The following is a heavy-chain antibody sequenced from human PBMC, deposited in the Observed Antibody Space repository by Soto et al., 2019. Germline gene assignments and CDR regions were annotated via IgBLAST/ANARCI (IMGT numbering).Heavy chain of an antibody. Sequence: GGSLRLACAASGFTFSSYSMDWVRQAPGKGLEWVSSISTSSSYIYYADSVKGRFTISRDNAKNSLYLQMNSLRAEDTAVYYCARDWHTGYYFDYWGQGNMVTVSS. CDR3: ARDWHTGYYFDY. CDR1: GFTFSSYS. V-gene: IGHV3-21*01. D-gene: IGHD2-8*02. J-gene: IGHJ4*02. CDR2: ISTSSSYI.